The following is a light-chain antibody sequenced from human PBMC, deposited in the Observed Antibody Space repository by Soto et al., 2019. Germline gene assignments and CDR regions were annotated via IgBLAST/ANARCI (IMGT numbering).Light chain of an antibody. Sequence: DIQMTQSPSTLSASVGDRVTITCRASQRISSWLAWYQQKPGKVPKLLIYDASNLESGVPSRFSGSGSGTEFTLTISSLQPDDFATYYCQHYNSYSEAFGQGTKVDI. CDR2: DAS. J-gene: IGKJ1*01. CDR3: QHYNSYSEA. V-gene: IGKV1-5*01. CDR1: QRISSW.